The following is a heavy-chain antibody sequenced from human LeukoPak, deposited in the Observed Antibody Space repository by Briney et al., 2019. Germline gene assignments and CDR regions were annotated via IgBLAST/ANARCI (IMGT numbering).Heavy chain of an antibody. CDR2: IIPIFGTA. CDR1: GGTFSSYA. Sequence: ASVTVSCKASGGTFSSYAISWVRQAPGQGLEWMGGIIPIFGTANYAQKFQGRVTITADESTSTAYMELSSLRSEDTAVYYCARGGTRGVKTPNYYCYYYLDVWGKGTTVTISS. J-gene: IGHJ6*03. D-gene: IGHD3-10*01. CDR3: ARGGTRGVKTPNYYCYYYLDV. V-gene: IGHV1-69*13.